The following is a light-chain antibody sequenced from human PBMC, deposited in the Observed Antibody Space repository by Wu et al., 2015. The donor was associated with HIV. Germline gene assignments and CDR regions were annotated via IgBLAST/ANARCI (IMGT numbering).Light chain of an antibody. CDR3: QQYDSSPYN. CDR1: ESVNGY. J-gene: IGKJ2*01. CDR2: GAS. Sequence: VLTQSPGTLSLSPGEGATLSCRVSESVNGYLAWYQQRPGQPPRILIYGASSRAAGIPDRFRGSGSGTDFSLTIRRLEPEDFAVYYCQQYDSSPYNFGQGTKLKMK. V-gene: IGKV3-20*01.